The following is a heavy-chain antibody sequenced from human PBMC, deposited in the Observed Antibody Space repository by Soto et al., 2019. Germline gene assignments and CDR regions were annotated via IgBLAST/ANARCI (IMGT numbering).Heavy chain of an antibody. CDR1: GYSFTSYW. Sequence: PEECLTISCEDSGYSFTSYWIGWVLQMPGKRLEWMGIIYPGDSDTRYSPSFQGQVTISANKSISTAYLQWSSLKASDTAMYYCARWLWTYCGGDCRYFDYWGQGTMVTVSS. D-gene: IGHD2-21*02. CDR3: ARWLWTYCGGDCRYFDY. V-gene: IGHV5-51*01. CDR2: IYPGDSDT. J-gene: IGHJ4*02.